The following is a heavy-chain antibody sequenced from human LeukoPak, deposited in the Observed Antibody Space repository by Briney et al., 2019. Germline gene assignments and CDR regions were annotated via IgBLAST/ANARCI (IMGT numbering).Heavy chain of an antibody. Sequence: GGSLRLSCAASGFTFSSYGMSWVRQAPGKGLEWVSAISGSGGSTYYADSVKGRFTISRDNSKNTLYLQMSSLRAEDTAVYYCAKDHVDTGLGELYFFDYWGQGTLVTVSS. CDR2: ISGSGGST. D-gene: IGHD3-10*01. CDR3: AKDHVDTGLGELYFFDY. CDR1: GFTFSSYG. J-gene: IGHJ4*02. V-gene: IGHV3-23*01.